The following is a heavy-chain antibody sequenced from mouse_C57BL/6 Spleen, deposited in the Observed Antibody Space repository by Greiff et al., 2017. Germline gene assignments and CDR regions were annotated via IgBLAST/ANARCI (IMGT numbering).Heavy chain of an antibody. Sequence: EVQGVEPGGGLVQPKGSLKLSCAASGFTFTTYAMHWVRQAPGKGLEWVARIRRKSSNSATYYADSVKDRVTISRDDSQSMLDLQMNNLKTEGTAMYYGVRERGTTVVAPGAMDYWGQGTSVTVSS. CDR2: IRRKSSNSAT. J-gene: IGHJ4*01. D-gene: IGHD1-1*01. V-gene: IGHV10-3*01. CDR1: GFTFTTYA. CDR3: VRERGTTVVAPGAMDY.